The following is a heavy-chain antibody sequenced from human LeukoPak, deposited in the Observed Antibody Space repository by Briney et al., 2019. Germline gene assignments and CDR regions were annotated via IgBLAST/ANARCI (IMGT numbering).Heavy chain of an antibody. Sequence: ASVKVSCKASGYTFTGYYMHWVRQAPGQGLEWMGWINPNSGGTNYAQKFQGRVTMTRDASISTAYMELSRLRSDDTAVYYCARDLPFNSSPIVGTDYWGQGTLVTVSS. D-gene: IGHD3-22*01. V-gene: IGHV1-2*02. CDR3: ARDLPFNSSPIVGTDY. CDR2: INPNSGGT. J-gene: IGHJ4*02. CDR1: GYTFTGYY.